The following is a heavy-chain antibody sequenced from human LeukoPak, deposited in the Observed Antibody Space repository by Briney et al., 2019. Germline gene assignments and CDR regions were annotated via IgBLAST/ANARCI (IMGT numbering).Heavy chain of an antibody. CDR3: ARNILGYCSSTSCYGFDY. D-gene: IGHD2-2*01. Sequence: ASVKVSCKASGGTFSSYAISWVRQAPGQGLEWMGGFIPIFGTANYAQKFQGRVTITTDESTSTAYMELSSLRSEDTAVYYCARNILGYCSSTSCYGFDYWGQGTLVTVSS. J-gene: IGHJ4*02. V-gene: IGHV1-69*05. CDR2: FIPIFGTA. CDR1: GGTFSSYA.